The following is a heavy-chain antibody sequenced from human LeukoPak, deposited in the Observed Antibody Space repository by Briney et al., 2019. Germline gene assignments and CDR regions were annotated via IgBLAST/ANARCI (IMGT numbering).Heavy chain of an antibody. J-gene: IGHJ4*02. V-gene: IGHV3-30*17. CDR3: AREPTVTTRNFDF. Sequence: PGGSLRLSCAAPGFTFRGYAMNWVRQAPAKGLEWVAVISYDGRNEYYAGSVKGRFTISRDNPKSTLYLQMNSLKTEDTAVYYCAREPTVTTRNFDFWGQGALVTVSS. D-gene: IGHD4-11*01. CDR2: ISYDGRNE. CDR1: GFTFRGYA.